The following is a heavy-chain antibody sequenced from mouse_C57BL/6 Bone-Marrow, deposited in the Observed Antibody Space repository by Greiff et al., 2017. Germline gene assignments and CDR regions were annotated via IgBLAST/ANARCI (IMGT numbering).Heavy chain of an antibody. CDR1: GFNIKDDY. D-gene: IGHD1-1*01. V-gene: IGHV14-4*01. Sequence: EVQLQQSGAELVRPGASVTLSCTASGFNIKDDYMHWVQQRPEPGLEWIGWIDPENGDTEYASKFQGKATITADTSSNTAYLQLSSLTSEDTAVYYCTTLDYYGSEAWFAYWGQGTLVTVSA. J-gene: IGHJ3*01. CDR2: IDPENGDT. CDR3: TTLDYYGSEAWFAY.